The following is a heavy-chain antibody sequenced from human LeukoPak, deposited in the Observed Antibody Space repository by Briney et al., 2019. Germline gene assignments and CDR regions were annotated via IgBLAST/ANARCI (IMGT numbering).Heavy chain of an antibody. V-gene: IGHV4-39*01. Sequence: SETLSLTCSVLDDSIGSYYWGWIRQPPGKGLEWIGTISYSGTTYDNPSLKSRVTISVDTSKNQCSLKLSSVTVADTAVYYCARKYSSGWNHYFDYWGQGTLVTVSS. CDR1: DDSIGSYY. CDR2: ISYSGTT. CDR3: ARKYSSGWNHYFDY. J-gene: IGHJ4*02. D-gene: IGHD6-19*01.